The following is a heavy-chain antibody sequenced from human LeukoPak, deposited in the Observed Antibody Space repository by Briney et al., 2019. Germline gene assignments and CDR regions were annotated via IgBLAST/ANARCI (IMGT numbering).Heavy chain of an antibody. V-gene: IGHV3-7*01. CDR2: IKLDGTQR. J-gene: IGHJ4*02. CDR1: GFTFRNYW. CDR3: TRDFWTDY. Sequence: GGSLRLSCAASGFTFRNYWMSWIRQAPGRGLEWVANIKLDGTQRNYIQSVRGRFTISRDNARNFLYLQLSSLRAEDTAVYYCTRDFWTDYWGQGTLVTVSS. D-gene: IGHD3/OR15-3a*01.